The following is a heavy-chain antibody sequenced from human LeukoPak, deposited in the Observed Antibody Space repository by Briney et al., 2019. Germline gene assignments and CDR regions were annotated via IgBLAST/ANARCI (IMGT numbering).Heavy chain of an antibody. CDR1: GFTFSSYC. CDR3: TRVEVGTIGRDVDY. D-gene: IGHD5-12*01. J-gene: IGHJ4*02. Sequence: GGSLRLSCAASGFTFSSYCMSWVRQAPGKGLEWVANIKQDGSEKYYVDSVKGRFTISRDNAKNSLYLQMNSLKTEDTAVYYCTRVEVGTIGRDVDYWGEGALVTVSS. V-gene: IGHV3-7*03. CDR2: IKQDGSEK.